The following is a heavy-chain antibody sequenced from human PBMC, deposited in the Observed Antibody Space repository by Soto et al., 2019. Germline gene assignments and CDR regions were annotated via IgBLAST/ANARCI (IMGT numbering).Heavy chain of an antibody. CDR3: ARDRGYDAHDYYYNAMDV. V-gene: IGHV3-21*01. CDR1: GFTFRTYT. Sequence: EVQLVESGGGLVKPGGSLRRSCISSGFTFRTYTMNWVRQAPGKGLEWVSGIRGFSPYTFYAESVKGRFTISRDNAKNSLYLQMNSLSAEDTAVYYCARDRGYDAHDYYYNAMDVWGQGTTVTVSS. J-gene: IGHJ6*02. D-gene: IGHD3-10*01. CDR2: IRGFSPYT.